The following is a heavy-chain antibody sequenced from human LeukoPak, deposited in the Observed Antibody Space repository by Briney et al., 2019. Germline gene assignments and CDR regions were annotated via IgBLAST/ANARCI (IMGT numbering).Heavy chain of an antibody. CDR1: GFTFSSYS. D-gene: IGHD6-19*01. CDR2: ISSSSSYI. Sequence: PGGSLRLSCAASGFTFSSYSMNWDRQAPGKGLEWVSSISSSSSYIYYADSVKGRFTISRDNAKNSLYLQMNSLRAEDTAVYYCACRAMDSSGWVDYWGQGTLVTVSS. J-gene: IGHJ4*02. CDR3: ACRAMDSSGWVDY. V-gene: IGHV3-21*01.